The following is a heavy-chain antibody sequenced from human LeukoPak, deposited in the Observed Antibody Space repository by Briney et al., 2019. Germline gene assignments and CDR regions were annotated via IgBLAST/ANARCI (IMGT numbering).Heavy chain of an antibody. J-gene: IGHJ4*02. CDR1: GFSLSTSGMR. D-gene: IGHD5-24*01. Sequence: QTLSLTCTFSGFSLSTSGMRVSWIRQPPGKALEWLARIDWDDDKFYSTSLKTRLTISKDTSKNQVVLTMTNMDPVDTATYYCARGRDVYNYYFDYWGQGTLVTVSS. CDR3: ARGRDVYNYYFDY. V-gene: IGHV2-70*04. CDR2: IDWDDDK.